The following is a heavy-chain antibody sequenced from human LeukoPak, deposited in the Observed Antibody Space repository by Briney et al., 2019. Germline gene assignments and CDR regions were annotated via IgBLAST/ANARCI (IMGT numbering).Heavy chain of an antibody. V-gene: IGHV3-21*01. CDR3: AREWITMVRGVTRDAFDI. Sequence: GGSLRLSCAASGFTFSSYEMNWVRQAPGKGLEWVSSISSSSSYIYYADSVKGRFTISRDNAKNSLYLQMNSLRAEDTAVYYCAREWITMVRGVTRDAFDIWGQGTMVTVSS. CDR1: GFTFSSYE. CDR2: ISSSSSYI. D-gene: IGHD3-10*01. J-gene: IGHJ3*02.